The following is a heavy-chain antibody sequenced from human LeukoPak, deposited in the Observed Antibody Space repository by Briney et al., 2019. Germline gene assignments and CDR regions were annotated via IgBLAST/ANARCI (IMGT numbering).Heavy chain of an antibody. CDR3: SRDFSGASRIDY. CDR1: GFTFRTYA. CDR2: ISNDAYNK. Sequence: GGSLRLSCAASGFTFRTYAMHWVRQAPGKGLEWVAVISNDAYNKYYADSVKGRFTISRDNSKNTLYLEMNSLRAEDTAVYYCSRDFSGASRIDYWGQGTLATV. V-gene: IGHV3-30-3*01. J-gene: IGHJ4*02. D-gene: IGHD4/OR15-4a*01.